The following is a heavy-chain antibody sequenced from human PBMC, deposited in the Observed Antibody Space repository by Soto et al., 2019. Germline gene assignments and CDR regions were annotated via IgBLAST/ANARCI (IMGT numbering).Heavy chain of an antibody. CDR3: TRLGGYYQALDS. Sequence: SDTLSLTCSVSGCSLSGYYWTWTRQPPGKGLEWIGYIYYAGTTAYNPSLKSRVTISLDTSKNQFSLKMDSVTTADTAVYYCTRLGGYYQALDSWGQGTLVTVS. J-gene: IGHJ4*02. V-gene: IGHV4-59*08. CDR2: IYYAGTT. D-gene: IGHD3-22*01. CDR1: GCSLSGYY.